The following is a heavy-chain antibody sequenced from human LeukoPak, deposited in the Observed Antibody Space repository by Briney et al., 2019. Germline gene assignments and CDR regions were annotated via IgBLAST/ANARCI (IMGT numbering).Heavy chain of an antibody. CDR1: GGSFSGYY. J-gene: IGHJ4*02. CDR3: ARGLGRIAVYPY. CDR2: INHSGST. Sequence: SETLSLTCAVYGGSFSGYYWSWIRQPPGKELEWIGEINHSGSTNYNPSLKGRVSISVDTSKNQFSLKLSSVTAADTAVYYCARGLGRIAVYPYWGQGTLVTVSS. D-gene: IGHD6-19*01. V-gene: IGHV4-34*01.